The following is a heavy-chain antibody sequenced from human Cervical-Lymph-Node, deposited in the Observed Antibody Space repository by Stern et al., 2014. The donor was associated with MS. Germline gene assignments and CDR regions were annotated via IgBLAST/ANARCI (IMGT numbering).Heavy chain of an antibody. CDR2: INRDGTTI. J-gene: IGHJ4*02. CDR1: GFTFRNYW. Sequence: VQLVESGGGLVQPGGSLRLSCVASGFTFRNYWMHWVRQGPGKGLVWVARINRDGTTITHADSVNGRFTISRDNAKNTLYLQMNSLRVEDTAVYYCTKDTYGPEDYWGQGTSVTVSS. D-gene: IGHD3-10*01. V-gene: IGHV3-74*02. CDR3: TKDTYGPEDY.